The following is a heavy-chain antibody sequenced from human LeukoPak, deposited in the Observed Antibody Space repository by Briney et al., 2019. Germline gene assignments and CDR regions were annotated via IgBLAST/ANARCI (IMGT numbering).Heavy chain of an antibody. V-gene: IGHV3-23*01. J-gene: IGHJ4*02. CDR1: GFTFSSYT. CDR3: AKGKRLLDY. CDR2: IIGSGSSS. D-gene: IGHD6-25*01. Sequence: PGGSLRLSCAASGFTFSSYTMTWVRQAPGKGLEWISCIIGSGSSSYFADSVKGRFTISRDNFQNTLYLQMNSLRDEDTAVYYCAKGKRLLDYWGQGTLVTVSS.